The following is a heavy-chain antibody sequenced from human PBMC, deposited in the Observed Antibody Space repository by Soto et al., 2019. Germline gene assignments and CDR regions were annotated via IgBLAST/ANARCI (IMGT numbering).Heavy chain of an antibody. J-gene: IGHJ5*02. Sequence: TGGSLRLSCAASGFTFSSYAMSWVRQAPGKGLEWVSAISGSGGSTYYADSVKGRFTISRDNSKNTLYLQMNSLRAEDTAVYYCAKETGNSSSWYNFRGLGFDPWGQGTLVTVSS. CDR2: ISGSGGST. CDR3: AKETGNSSSWYNFRGLGFDP. D-gene: IGHD6-13*01. V-gene: IGHV3-23*01. CDR1: GFTFSSYA.